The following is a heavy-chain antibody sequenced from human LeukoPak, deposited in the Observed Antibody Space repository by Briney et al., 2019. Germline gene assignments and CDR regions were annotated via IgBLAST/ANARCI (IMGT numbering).Heavy chain of an antibody. D-gene: IGHD3-10*01. CDR2: IYHSGST. J-gene: IGHJ6*02. V-gene: IGHV4-30-2*01. Sequence: PSETLSLTCAVSGGSISSGGYSWSWIRQPPGKGLEWIGYIYHSGSTYYNPSLKSRVTISVDRSKNQFSLKLSSVTAADTAVYYCARDGEFYGMDAWGQGTTVTVSS. CDR1: GGSISSGGYS. CDR3: ARDGEFYGMDA.